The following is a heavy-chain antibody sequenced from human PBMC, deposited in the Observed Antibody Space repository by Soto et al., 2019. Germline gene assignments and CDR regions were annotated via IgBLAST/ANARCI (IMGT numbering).Heavy chain of an antibody. CDR1: GGSISSYY. CDR2: IYYSGST. CDR3: SGGRGPMVYATNHGMGV. J-gene: IGHJ6*01. D-gene: IGHD2-8*01. Sequence: SETLSLTCTVSGGSISSYYWSWIRQPPGKGLEWIGYIYYSGSTNYNPSLKGRVTISVDTSKNQFSLKLSSVTAADTAVYYCSGGRGPMVYATNHGMGVWGQGATVTVSS. V-gene: IGHV4-59*01.